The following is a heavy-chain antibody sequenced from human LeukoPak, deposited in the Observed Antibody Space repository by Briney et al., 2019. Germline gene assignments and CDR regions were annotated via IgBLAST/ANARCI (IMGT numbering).Heavy chain of an antibody. Sequence: PGGSLRLSCAASGFTFSDYYMGWIRQAPGKGLEWVSYISSSGSTIYYADSVKGRFTISRDNAKNSLYLQMNSLRAEDTAVYYCARMAYYYDSSLMGYFDLWGRGTLVTVSS. CDR1: GFTFSDYY. D-gene: IGHD3-22*01. J-gene: IGHJ2*01. CDR2: ISSSGSTI. V-gene: IGHV3-11*01. CDR3: ARMAYYYDSSLMGYFDL.